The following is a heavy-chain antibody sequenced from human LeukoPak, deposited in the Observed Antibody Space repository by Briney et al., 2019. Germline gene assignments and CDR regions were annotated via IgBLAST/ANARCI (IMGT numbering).Heavy chain of an antibody. D-gene: IGHD6-19*01. V-gene: IGHV3-23*01. CDR1: GFTFSSYA. CDR2: ISGSGGST. Sequence: GGSLRLSCAASGFTFSSYAMSWVRQAPGKGLEWVSAISGSGGSTHYADSVKGRFTISRDNSKNTLYLQMNSLRAEDTAVYYCAKSIFSVAGQKYFDYWGQGTLVTVSS. J-gene: IGHJ4*02. CDR3: AKSIFSVAGQKYFDY.